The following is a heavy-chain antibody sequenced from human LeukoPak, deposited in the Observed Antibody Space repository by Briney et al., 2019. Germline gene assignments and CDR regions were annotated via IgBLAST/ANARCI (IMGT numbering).Heavy chain of an antibody. Sequence: GKSLKISCKGAGYSFANYWIAWVRQMPGKGMEWMGIIYPGDSDTRYSPSFQGQVTISADKSISTAYLQWSNLKASDTAMYYCARQGCSTSSCYGNYHYYMDVWGKGTTVTVSS. D-gene: IGHD2-2*01. CDR2: IYPGDSDT. CDR1: GYSFANYW. J-gene: IGHJ6*03. CDR3: ARQGCSTSSCYGNYHYYMDV. V-gene: IGHV5-51*01.